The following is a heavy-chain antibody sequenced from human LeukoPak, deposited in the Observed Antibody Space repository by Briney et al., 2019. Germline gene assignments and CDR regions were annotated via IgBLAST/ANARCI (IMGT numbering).Heavy chain of an antibody. V-gene: IGHV7-4-1*02. CDR2: INTNTGNP. D-gene: IGHD1-26*01. Sequence: ASVKVSCKASGYTFTSYAMNWVRQAPGQGLEWMGWINTNTGNPTYAQGFTGRFVFSLDTSVSTAYLQISSLKAEDTAVYYCARSPAYSGSFLKGYYYYYMDVWGKGTTVTVSS. J-gene: IGHJ6*03. CDR3: ARSPAYSGSFLKGYYYYYMDV. CDR1: GYTFTSYA.